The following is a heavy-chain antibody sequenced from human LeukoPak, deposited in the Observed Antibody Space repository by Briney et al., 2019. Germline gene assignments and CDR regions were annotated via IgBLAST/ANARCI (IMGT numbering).Heavy chain of an antibody. D-gene: IGHD1-26*01. Sequence: GGSLRLSCAASGFIFSDYWMHWVRQAPGKGLVWVSRINTDGGFTRYADSVQGRFIISRDTAKNTMFLQMNSLRAEDTAVYYCAREAKVGGALQYWGQGILVTVSS. CDR1: GFIFSDYW. V-gene: IGHV3-74*01. CDR2: INTDGGFT. CDR3: AREAKVGGALQY. J-gene: IGHJ4*02.